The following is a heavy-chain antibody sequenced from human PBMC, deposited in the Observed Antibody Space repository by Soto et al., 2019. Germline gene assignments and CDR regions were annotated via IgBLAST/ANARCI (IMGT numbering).Heavy chain of an antibody. V-gene: IGHV4-31*03. CDR2: IYYSGST. CDR1: GGSISSGGYY. D-gene: IGHD5-12*01. J-gene: IGHJ3*02. Sequence: SETLSLTCTVSGGSISSGGYYWSWIRQHPGKGLEWIGYIYYSGSTYYNPSLKSRVTISVDTSKNQFSLKLSSVTAADTAVYYCARVGDIGYDYQQDRNAFDIWGQGTMVTVSS. CDR3: ARVGDIGYDYQQDRNAFDI.